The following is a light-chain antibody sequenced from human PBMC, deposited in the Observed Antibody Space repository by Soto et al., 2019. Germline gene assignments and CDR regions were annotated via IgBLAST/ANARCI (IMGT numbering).Light chain of an antibody. CDR3: QQSYSTPRT. Sequence: DIQMTQSPSSLSASVGDSVTITCRASRSISNSVNWYQQKPGKAPKLLIYTASTLHSGVPSRFGGSGSGTDFTLYITSLQPDDFAPYYCQQSYSTPRTFGQGTAVEVK. CDR1: RSISNS. CDR2: TAS. V-gene: IGKV1-39*01. J-gene: IGKJ1*01.